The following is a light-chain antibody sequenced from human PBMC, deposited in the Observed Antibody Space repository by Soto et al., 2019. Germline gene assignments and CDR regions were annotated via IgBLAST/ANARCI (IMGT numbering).Light chain of an antibody. V-gene: IGLV2-14*01. CDR3: CSYTTSNTRQIV. CDR2: DVS. Sequence: QSVLTQPASVSGSPGQSSTISCTGTSSDVGGYNYVSWYQQHPGKAPRFMIYDVSNRPSGVSNRFSGSKSGNTASLTISGLQAEVEADYYCCSYTTSNTRQIVFGTGTKVTVL. CDR1: SSDVGGYNY. J-gene: IGLJ1*01.